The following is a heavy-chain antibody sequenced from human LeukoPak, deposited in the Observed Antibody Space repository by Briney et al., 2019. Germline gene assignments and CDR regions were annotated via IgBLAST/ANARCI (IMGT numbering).Heavy chain of an antibody. Sequence: SETLSLTCTVSGGSISSYYWTWIRQPPEKGLEWIGYIYYSGSTNYNPSLKSRVTISVDTSKNQFSLKLSSVTAADTAVYYCARALFAITMIRGNFAHFDYWGQGTLVTVSS. V-gene: IGHV4-59*01. D-gene: IGHD3-10*01. CDR3: ARALFAITMIRGNFAHFDY. CDR2: IYYSGST. J-gene: IGHJ4*02. CDR1: GGSISSYY.